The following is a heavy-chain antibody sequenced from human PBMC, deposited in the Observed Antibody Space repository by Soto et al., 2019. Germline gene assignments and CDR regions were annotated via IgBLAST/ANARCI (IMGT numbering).Heavy chain of an antibody. Sequence: SETLSLSCAVSGYSISSGHSWGWIRQPPGKGLERIGSIFHTGSTYSSPSLKSRVTLSVDTSKNQFSLKLSSVTAADTAVYICRTLPLQEGVDLWGQGTTV. J-gene: IGHJ6*01. CDR2: IFHTGST. CDR3: RTLPLQEGVDL. CDR1: GYSISSGHS. V-gene: IGHV4-38-2*01.